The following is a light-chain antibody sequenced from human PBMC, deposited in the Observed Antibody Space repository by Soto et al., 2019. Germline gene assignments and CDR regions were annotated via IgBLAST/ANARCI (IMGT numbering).Light chain of an antibody. CDR2: DAS. CDR3: QQRQYWPPIT. Sequence: ETVLTQSPATLSLSPGERATLSCRASQSVSSYLAWYQQKPGQAPRLLIYDASNRATGIPARFSGSGSGTDFTLTISSLEPADFAIYYCQQRQYWPPITFGQGTRLEIK. J-gene: IGKJ5*01. CDR1: QSVSSY. V-gene: IGKV3-11*01.